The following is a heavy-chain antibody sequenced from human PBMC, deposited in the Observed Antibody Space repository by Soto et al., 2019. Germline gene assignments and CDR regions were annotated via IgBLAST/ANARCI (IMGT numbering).Heavy chain of an antibody. J-gene: IGHJ4*02. V-gene: IGHV3-23*01. CDR1: GFTFSSYA. D-gene: IGHD6-13*01. CDR2: ISGGGGSP. CDR3: ARVSSSSWYESYYFDY. Sequence: GGSLRLSCAASGFTFSSYAMSWVRQAPGKGLEWVSGISGGGGSPYYTDSVKGRFTISRDNAKNTLYLQMNSLRAEDTAVYYCARVSSSSWYESYYFDYWGQGTLVTVSS.